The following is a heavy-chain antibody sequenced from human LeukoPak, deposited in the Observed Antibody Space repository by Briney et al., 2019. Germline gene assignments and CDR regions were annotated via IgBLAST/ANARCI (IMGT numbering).Heavy chain of an antibody. CDR1: GYTFTSYA. V-gene: IGHV1-18*01. Sequence: GASVKVSCKASGYTFTSYAISWVRQAPGQGLEWMGWISGHNDDTNYAQRLQGRVTMTTDTSTSTAYMELRSLRSEDTAVYYCARDRMAQYYFDYWGQGTLVTVSS. CDR2: ISGHNDDT. J-gene: IGHJ4*02. CDR3: ARDRMAQYYFDY. D-gene: IGHD5-24*01.